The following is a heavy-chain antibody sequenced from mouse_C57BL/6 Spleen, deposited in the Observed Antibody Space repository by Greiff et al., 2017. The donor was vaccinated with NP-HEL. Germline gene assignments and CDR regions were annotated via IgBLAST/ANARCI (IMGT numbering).Heavy chain of an antibody. CDR2: IRSKSNNYAT. Sequence: EVMLVESGGGLVQPKGSLKLSCAASGFSFNTYAMNWVRQAPGKGLEWVARIRSKSNNYATYYADSVKDRFTISRDDSESMLYLQMNNLKTEDTAMYYCVRHGYYSNYDGYFDVWGTRTTVTVSS. CDR1: GFSFNTYA. V-gene: IGHV10-1*01. CDR3: VRHGYYSNYDGYFDV. D-gene: IGHD2-5*01. J-gene: IGHJ1*03.